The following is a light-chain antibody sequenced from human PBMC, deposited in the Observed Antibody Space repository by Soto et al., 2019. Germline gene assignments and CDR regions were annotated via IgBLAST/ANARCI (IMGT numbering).Light chain of an antibody. J-gene: IGLJ3*02. V-gene: IGLV2-8*01. CDR1: SSDVGGYNY. CDR3: SAGRYDLWV. CDR2: EVN. Sequence: QSALTQPPSASRSPGQSVTISCTGTSSDVGGYNYVSWYQHHPGKAPKLMIYEVNKRPSGVPDRFSGSKSGNTASLTVSGLQAEDEAYYHCSAGRYDLWVFGGGTQLTVL.